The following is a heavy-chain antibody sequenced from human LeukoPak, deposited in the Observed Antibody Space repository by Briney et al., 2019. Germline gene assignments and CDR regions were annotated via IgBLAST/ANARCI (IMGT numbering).Heavy chain of an antibody. CDR2: IYYSGST. J-gene: IGHJ5*02. CDR3: ASYDFWSGRGFDP. Sequence: SETLSLTCAVSGYSISSGYYWGWIRQPPGKGLEWIGSIYYSGSTYYNPSLKSRVTISVDTSKNQFSLKLSSVTAADTAVYYCASYDFWSGRGFDPWGQGTLVTVSS. D-gene: IGHD3-3*01. V-gene: IGHV4-38-2*01. CDR1: GYSISSGYY.